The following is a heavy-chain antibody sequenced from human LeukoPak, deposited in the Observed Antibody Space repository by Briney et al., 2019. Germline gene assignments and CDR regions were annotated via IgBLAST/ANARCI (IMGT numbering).Heavy chain of an antibody. CDR3: ARGGSSPIYAFDI. J-gene: IGHJ3*02. Sequence: GGSLRLSCAASGFTFSSYAMHWVRQAPGKGLEYVSAISSNGGSTYYANSVKGRFTISRDNSKNTLYLQMGSLRAEDMAVYYCARGGSSPIYAFDIWGQGTMVTVSS. CDR1: GFTFSSYA. CDR2: ISSNGGST. V-gene: IGHV3-64*01. D-gene: IGHD6-13*01.